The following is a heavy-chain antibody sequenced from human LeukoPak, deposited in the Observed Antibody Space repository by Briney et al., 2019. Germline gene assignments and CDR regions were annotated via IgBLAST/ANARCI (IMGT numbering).Heavy chain of an antibody. Sequence: GESLKISCKGSGYSLTSDWISWVRQMPGKGLEWMGRIDPSDSYTNYSPSFQGHVTISADKSISTAYLQWSSLKASDTAMYYCARRVSSSGWFDPWGQGTLVTVSS. CDR3: ARRVSSSGWFDP. CDR1: GYSLTSDW. CDR2: IDPSDSYT. J-gene: IGHJ5*02. D-gene: IGHD6-6*01. V-gene: IGHV5-10-1*01.